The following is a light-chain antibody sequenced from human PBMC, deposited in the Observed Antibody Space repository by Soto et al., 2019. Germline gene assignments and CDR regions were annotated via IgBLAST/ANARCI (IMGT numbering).Light chain of an antibody. CDR3: QQYCSSAWT. J-gene: IGKJ1*01. CDR1: QSVSSSY. Sequence: EIVLTQSPGTLSLSPGERATLSCRASQSVSSSYLAWYQQKPGQAPRLLIYGASSRATGIPDRFSGSGSGTDFTLTSSSLELEDFAVYYCQQYCSSAWTFGQGTKVEIK. CDR2: GAS. V-gene: IGKV3-20*01.